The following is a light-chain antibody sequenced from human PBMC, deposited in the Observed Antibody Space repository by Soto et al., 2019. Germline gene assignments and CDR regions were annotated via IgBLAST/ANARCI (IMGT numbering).Light chain of an antibody. CDR3: CSYTGRYSSVV. CDR1: SSDVGDYDY. Sequence: QPALTQPRSVSGSPGQSVTISCTGTSSDVGDYDYVSWYQQHPGKAPKLMISDVSKRPSGVPDRFSGSKSGNTASLTISGLQAEDEADYYCCSYTGRYSSVVFGGGTKLTVL. J-gene: IGLJ2*01. V-gene: IGLV2-11*01. CDR2: DVS.